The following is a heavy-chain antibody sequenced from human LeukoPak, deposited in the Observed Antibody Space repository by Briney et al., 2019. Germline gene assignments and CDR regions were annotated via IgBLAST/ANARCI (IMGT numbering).Heavy chain of an antibody. Sequence: ASVKVSCKASGYTFTSYGISWVRQAPGQGLEWMGWISAYNGNTNYAQKLQGRVTMTTDTSTSTAYMELRSLRSDDTAVYYCARDCSSTSCYIAFDIWGQGTMVTVSS. CDR2: ISAYNGNT. J-gene: IGHJ3*02. D-gene: IGHD2-2*02. CDR1: GYTFTSYG. V-gene: IGHV1-18*01. CDR3: ARDCSSTSCYIAFDI.